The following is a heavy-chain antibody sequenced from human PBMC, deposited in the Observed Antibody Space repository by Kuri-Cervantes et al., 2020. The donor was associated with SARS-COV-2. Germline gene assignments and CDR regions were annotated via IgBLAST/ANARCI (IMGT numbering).Heavy chain of an antibody. J-gene: IGHJ3*02. CDR3: AEHVYYYDSSGYRLGAFDI. D-gene: IGHD3-22*01. CDR2: IYHSGST. CDR1: GGSISSSSYY. V-gene: IGHV4-39*07. Sequence: GSLRLSCTVSGGSISSSSYYWGWIRQPPGKGLEWIGSIYHSGSTYYNPSLKSRVTISVDTSKDQFSLKLSSVTAADTAVYYCAEHVYYYDSSGYRLGAFDIWGQGTMVTVSS.